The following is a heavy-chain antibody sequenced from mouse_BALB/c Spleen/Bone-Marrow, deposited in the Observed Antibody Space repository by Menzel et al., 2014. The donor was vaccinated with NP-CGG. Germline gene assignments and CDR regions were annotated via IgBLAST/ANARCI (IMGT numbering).Heavy chain of an antibody. J-gene: IGHJ3*01. Sequence: VKLQESGAELARPGASVKMSCKASGYTFTSYTMHWVKQRPGQGLEWIGYINPSSGYTNYNQKFKDMATLTADKSSSTAYMQLSSLTSEDSAVYYCARFFYDYDGPWFAYWGQGTLVTVSA. CDR3: ARFFYDYDGPWFAY. V-gene: IGHV1-4*01. CDR1: GYTFTSYT. D-gene: IGHD2-4*01. CDR2: INPSSGYT.